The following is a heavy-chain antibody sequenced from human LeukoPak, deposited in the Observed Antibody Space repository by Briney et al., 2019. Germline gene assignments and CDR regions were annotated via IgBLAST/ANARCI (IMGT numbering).Heavy chain of an antibody. D-gene: IGHD2-2*01. V-gene: IGHV1-24*01. CDR2: FDPEDGET. Sequence: GASVKVSCKVSGYTLTELSMHWVRQAPGKGRERMGGFDPEDGETIYAQKFQGRVTMTEDTSTDTAYMELSSLRSEDTAVYYCATVVVPASSHKGALAGMDVWGQGTTVTVSS. J-gene: IGHJ6*02. CDR3: ATVVVPASSHKGALAGMDV. CDR1: GYTLTELS.